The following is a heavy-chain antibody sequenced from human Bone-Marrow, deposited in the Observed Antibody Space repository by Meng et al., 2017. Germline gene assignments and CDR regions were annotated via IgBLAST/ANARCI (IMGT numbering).Heavy chain of an antibody. CDR1: GGSTTSTGYC. D-gene: IGHD1-7*01. Sequence: QLQLQESVPGLVKPSETLFLTCTVSGGSTTSTGYCWDWIRQSPAKGLEWIGTIGYSGTIVYNPSLSSRVTMTLDTSKNQFSLKLSSVTAPDTAVYYCARRVHDGTGHHYFDSWGQGTLVTVSS. V-gene: IGHV4-39*01. CDR3: ARRVHDGTGHHYFDS. J-gene: IGHJ4*02. CDR2: IGYSGTI.